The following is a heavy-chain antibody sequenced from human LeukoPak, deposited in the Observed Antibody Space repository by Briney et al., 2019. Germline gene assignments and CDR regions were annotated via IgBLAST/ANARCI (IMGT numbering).Heavy chain of an antibody. V-gene: IGHV1-18*01. J-gene: IGHJ3*02. CDR3: ARERYCSGGSCYSGALDT. CDR1: GYTFTNYG. Sequence: PQASVKVSCKASGYTFTNYGISWVRQAPGQGLEWMGWISAHNGNTDYAQKFQGRVTMTTDTSTSTAYMELRSLRSDDRAVYYCARERYCSGGSCYSGALDTWGQGTMVTVSS. CDR2: ISAHNGNT. D-gene: IGHD2-15*01.